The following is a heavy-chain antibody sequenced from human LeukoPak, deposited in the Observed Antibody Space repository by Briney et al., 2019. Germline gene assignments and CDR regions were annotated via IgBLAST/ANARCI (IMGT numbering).Heavy chain of an antibody. CDR3: AKDRVATIAHDY. J-gene: IGHJ4*02. CDR2: TSGSGGST. Sequence: GGSLRLSCAASGFTFSSYAMSWVRQAPGKGLEWVSATSGSGGSTYYADSVKGRFTISRDNSKNTLYLQMNSLRAEDTAVYYCAKDRVATIAHDYWGQGTLVTVSS. V-gene: IGHV3-23*01. D-gene: IGHD5-12*01. CDR1: GFTFSSYA.